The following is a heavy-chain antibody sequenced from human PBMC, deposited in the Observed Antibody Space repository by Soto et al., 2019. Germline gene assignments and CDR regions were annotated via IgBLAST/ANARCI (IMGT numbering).Heavy chain of an antibody. CDR3: ANAVGYCNNGVCYLARREYNWFDP. V-gene: IGHV1-3*01. D-gene: IGHD2-8*01. CDR1: GYTFTTYA. Sequence: ASVKVSCKASGYTFTTYAIHWVRQAPGQGLEWMGWINAGNGNTEFSERFRGRVTITRDTSASTAHMELTGLTSEDTAVYYCANAVGYCNNGVCYLARREYNWFDPWGQGTLVTVSS. J-gene: IGHJ5*02. CDR2: INAGNGNT.